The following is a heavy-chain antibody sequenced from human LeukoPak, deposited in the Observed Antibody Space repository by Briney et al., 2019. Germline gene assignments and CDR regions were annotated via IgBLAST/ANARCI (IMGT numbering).Heavy chain of an antibody. D-gene: IGHD2-15*01. CDR2: INPNSGGT. CDR1: GYTFTGYY. V-gene: IGHV1-2*02. J-gene: IGHJ5*02. CDR3: ARGGSGIPYWFDP. Sequence: ASVKVSCKASGYTFTGYYMHWVRQAPGQGLEWMGWINPNSGGTNYAQKFQGRVTMTRDTSISTAYMELSRLRSGDTAVYYCARGGSGIPYWFDPWGQGTLVTVSS.